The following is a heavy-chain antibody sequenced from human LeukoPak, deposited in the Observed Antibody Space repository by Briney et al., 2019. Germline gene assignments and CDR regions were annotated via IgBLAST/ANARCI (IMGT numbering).Heavy chain of an antibody. CDR3: ARAQIYGDYVISYYYYMDV. D-gene: IGHD4-17*01. CDR1: GGSISSSSYY. Sequence: SETLSLTCTVSGGSISSSSYYWGWIRQPPGKGLEWIGSIYYSGSTYYNPSLKSRVTISVDTSKNQFSLKLSSVTAADTAVYYCARAQIYGDYVISYYYYMDVWGKGTTVTISS. J-gene: IGHJ6*03. CDR2: IYYSGST. V-gene: IGHV4-39*07.